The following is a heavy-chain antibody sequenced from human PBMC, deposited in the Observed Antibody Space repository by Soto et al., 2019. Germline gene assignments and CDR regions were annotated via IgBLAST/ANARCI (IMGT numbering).Heavy chain of an antibody. CDR1: GFTFSIYA. J-gene: IGHJ6*02. V-gene: IGHV3-23*01. D-gene: IGHD5-18*01. CDR2: ISGNGDST. Sequence: EVLLLESGGGLLQPGGSLRLSCAASGFTFSIYAMTWVCQPPGKGLAWVSVISGNGDSTYIADSVKGRFTISRENSKNVLYLQMYSRRADDTAVYYSGKEAGYSLTHGMDVWGQGTTVTVSS. CDR3: GKEAGYSLTHGMDV.